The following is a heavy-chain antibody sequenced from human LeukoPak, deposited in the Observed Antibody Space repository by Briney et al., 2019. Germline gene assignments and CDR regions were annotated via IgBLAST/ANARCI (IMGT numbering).Heavy chain of an antibody. CDR1: GFTFSNAW. Sequence: GGSLRLSCAASGFTFSNAWMSWVRQAPGKGLEWVGRIKSKTDGGTTDYAAPVKGRFTSSRDDSKNTLYLQMNSLKTEDTAVYYCTTRVWFGELLRDYFDYWGQGTLVTVSS. J-gene: IGHJ4*02. D-gene: IGHD3-10*01. V-gene: IGHV3-15*01. CDR3: TTRVWFGELLRDYFDY. CDR2: IKSKTDGGTT.